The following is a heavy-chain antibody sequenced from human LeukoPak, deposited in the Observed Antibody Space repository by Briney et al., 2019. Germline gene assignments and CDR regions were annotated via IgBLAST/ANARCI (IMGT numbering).Heavy chain of an antibody. CDR3: ARGPSSTVTAGYFDY. D-gene: IGHD2-21*02. Sequence: ASVKVSCKASGYTFTNYYIHWVRQAPGQGLEWMGWINPSSGDTRSLQQFQGRVTMTRDTSINTAYMELSGLRSDDTAVYYCARGPSSTVTAGYFDYWGQGTLVTVSS. V-gene: IGHV1-2*02. J-gene: IGHJ4*02. CDR1: GYTFTNYY. CDR2: INPSSGDT.